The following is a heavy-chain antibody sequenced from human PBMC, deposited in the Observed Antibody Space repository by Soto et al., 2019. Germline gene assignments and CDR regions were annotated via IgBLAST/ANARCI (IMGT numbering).Heavy chain of an antibody. V-gene: IGHV3-11*03. CDR2: ISSSSSYT. CDR1: GFTFSDYY. CDR3: ARSHYYDTSGP. J-gene: IGHJ5*02. Sequence: PGGSLRLSCAASGFTFSDYYMSWIRQAPGKGLEWVSCISSSSSYTKYADSVKGRFTISRDNAKNSLYMQMNSLRAEDTAVYYCARSHYYDTSGPWGRGTLVTVSS. D-gene: IGHD3-22*01.